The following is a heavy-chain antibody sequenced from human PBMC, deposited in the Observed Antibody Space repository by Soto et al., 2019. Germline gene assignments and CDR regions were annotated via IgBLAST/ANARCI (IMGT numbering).Heavy chain of an antibody. CDR3: AKRSGSTVYYYYYYMDV. Sequence: GGSLRLSCAASGFTFSSYAMSWVRQAPGKGLEWVSAISGSGGSTYYADSVKGRFTISRDNSKNTLYLQMNSLRAEDTAVYYCAKRSGSTVYYYYYYMDVWGKGTTVTVSS. J-gene: IGHJ6*03. CDR1: GFTFSSYA. D-gene: IGHD3-10*01. V-gene: IGHV3-23*01. CDR2: ISGSGGST.